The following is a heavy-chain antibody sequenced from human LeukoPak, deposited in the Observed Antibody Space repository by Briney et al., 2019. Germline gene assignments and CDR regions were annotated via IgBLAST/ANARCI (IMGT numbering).Heavy chain of an antibody. CDR2: ISGSGGSI. D-gene: IGHD6-13*01. V-gene: IGHV3-23*01. Sequence: GGSLRLSCAASGFTFDDYGMSWVRQAPGKGLEWVPAISGSGGSIYYADSVKGRFTISRDNSKNTLYLQMNSLRAEDTAVYYCAKDGGSSWYYFDYWGQGTLVTVSS. J-gene: IGHJ4*02. CDR1: GFTFDDYG. CDR3: AKDGGSSWYYFDY.